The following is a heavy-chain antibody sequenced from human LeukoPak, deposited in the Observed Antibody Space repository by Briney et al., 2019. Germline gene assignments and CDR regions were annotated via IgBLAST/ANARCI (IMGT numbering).Heavy chain of an antibody. D-gene: IGHD3-10*01. V-gene: IGHV3-33*01. Sequence: PGGSLRLSCAASRLTFSNYGMHWVRQAPGKGLEWVAVIWYDGSKKYYADSVKGRFTISRDNSKNTLYLQMNSLTAEDTAVYHCARGNGHNSGSFDYWGQGTLATVSS. CDR2: IWYDGSKK. CDR1: RLTFSNYG. CDR3: ARGNGHNSGSFDY. J-gene: IGHJ4*02.